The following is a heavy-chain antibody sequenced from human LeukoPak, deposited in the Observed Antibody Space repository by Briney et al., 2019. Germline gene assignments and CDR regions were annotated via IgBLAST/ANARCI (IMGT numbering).Heavy chain of an antibody. Sequence: PGGSLRLSCAASGFTFSSYEMNWVRQAPGKGLEWVSFISSSSSYIYYADSVKGRFTISRDNAKNSLYLQMNSLRAEDTAAYYCARDPRSGTYYNGWFDPWGQGTLVTVSS. J-gene: IGHJ5*02. CDR2: ISSSSSYI. CDR1: GFTFSSYE. CDR3: ARDPRSGTYYNGWFDP. D-gene: IGHD3-10*01. V-gene: IGHV3-21*01.